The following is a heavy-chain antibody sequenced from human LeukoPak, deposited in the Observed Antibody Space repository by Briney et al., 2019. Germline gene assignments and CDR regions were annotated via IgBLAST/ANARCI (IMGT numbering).Heavy chain of an antibody. Sequence: QPGGSLRLSCAGSGFTLRSYWMHWVRQAPGKGLVWVSRVNSDGSSISYADSVKGRFTISRDNARDTLYLQMNSLRAEDTDLYYCARGVQGTSWIVNWGQGTLVTVSS. J-gene: IGHJ4*02. CDR1: GFTLRSYW. D-gene: IGHD2-15*01. CDR3: ARGVQGTSWIVN. V-gene: IGHV3-74*01. CDR2: VNSDGSSI.